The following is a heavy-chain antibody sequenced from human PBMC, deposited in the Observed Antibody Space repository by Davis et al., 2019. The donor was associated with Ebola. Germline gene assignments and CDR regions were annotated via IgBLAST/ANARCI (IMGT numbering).Heavy chain of an antibody. CDR1: GYSFTNYW. D-gene: IGHD3-10*01. V-gene: IGHV5-51*01. CDR3: ARMGKSYYDSLWDY. CDR2: IYSGDSDT. J-gene: IGHJ4*02. Sequence: GESLKISCKGSGYSFTNYWIAWVRQMPGKGPEWMGIIYSGDSDTRYSPSFRGQVTISADKSFSTAYLQWSGLKASDTAMYYCARMGKSYYDSLWDYWGQGTLVTVSS.